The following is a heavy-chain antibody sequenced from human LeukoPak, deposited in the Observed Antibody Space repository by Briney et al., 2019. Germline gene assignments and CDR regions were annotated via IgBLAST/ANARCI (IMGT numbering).Heavy chain of an antibody. Sequence: ASVKVSCKASGGTFSSYAISWVRQATGQGLEWMGGIIPIFGTANYAQKFQGRVTITADESTSTAYMELSSLRSEDTAVYYCARDLHGSGSYYVFDYWGQGTLVTVSS. J-gene: IGHJ4*02. V-gene: IGHV1-69*13. CDR2: IIPIFGTA. CDR3: ARDLHGSGSYYVFDY. D-gene: IGHD3-10*01. CDR1: GGTFSSYA.